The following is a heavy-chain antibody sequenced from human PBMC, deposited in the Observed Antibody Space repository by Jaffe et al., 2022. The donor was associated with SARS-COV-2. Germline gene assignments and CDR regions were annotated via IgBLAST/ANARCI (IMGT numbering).Heavy chain of an antibody. CDR2: INSDGSST. CDR1: GFTFSSYW. J-gene: IGHJ4*02. CDR3: ARDLALPHTAMVRGPSGGLDY. V-gene: IGHV3-74*01. Sequence: EVQLVESGGGLVQPGGSLRLSCAASGFTFSSYWMHWVRQAPGKGLVWVSRINSDGSSTSYADSVKGRFTISRDNAKNTLYLQMNSLRAEDTAVYYCARDLALPHTAMVRGPSGGLDYWGQGTLVTVSS. D-gene: IGHD5-18*01.